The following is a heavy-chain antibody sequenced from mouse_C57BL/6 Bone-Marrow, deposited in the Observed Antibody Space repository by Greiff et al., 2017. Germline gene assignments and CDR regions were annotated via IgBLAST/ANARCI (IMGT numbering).Heavy chain of an antibody. J-gene: IGHJ1*03. Sequence: EVMLVESGGGLVKPGGSLKLSCAASGFTFSSYAMSWVRQTPEKRLEWVATISDGGSYTYYPDNVKGRFTISRDNAKNNLYLQMSHLKSEDTAMDYWARERLPWYCDVGGTGTTVTVSS. CDR1: GFTFSSYA. CDR2: ISDGGSYT. V-gene: IGHV5-4*01. CDR3: ARERLPWYCDV.